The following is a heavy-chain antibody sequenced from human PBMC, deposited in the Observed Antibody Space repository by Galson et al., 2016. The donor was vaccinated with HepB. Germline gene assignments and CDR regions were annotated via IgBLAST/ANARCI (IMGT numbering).Heavy chain of an antibody. CDR1: GFTFSNDW. D-gene: IGHD6-13*01. CDR2: INADGRTT. Sequence: SLRLSCAASGFTFSNDWMRWVRQVPGKGLVDISRINADGRTTTYADSVKGRFAISRDNAKNSLYLQMNSLRAEDTAVYYCARLEVYSSDYWGQGTLVTVSS. J-gene: IGHJ4*02. V-gene: IGHV3-74*03. CDR3: ARLEVYSSDY.